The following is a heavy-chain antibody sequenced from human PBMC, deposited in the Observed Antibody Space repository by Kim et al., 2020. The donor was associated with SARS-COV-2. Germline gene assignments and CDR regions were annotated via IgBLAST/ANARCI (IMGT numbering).Heavy chain of an antibody. D-gene: IGHD5-12*01. CDR2: ISSSSSYI. J-gene: IGHJ4*02. V-gene: IGHV3-21*01. CDR1: GFTFSSYS. CDR3: ARDRGRGWLQPDY. Sequence: GGSLRLSCAASGFTFSSYSMNWVRQAPGKRLEWVSSISSSSSYIYYADSVKGRFTISRDNAKNSLYLQMNSLRAEDTAVYYCARDRGRGWLQPDYWGQGTLVTVSS.